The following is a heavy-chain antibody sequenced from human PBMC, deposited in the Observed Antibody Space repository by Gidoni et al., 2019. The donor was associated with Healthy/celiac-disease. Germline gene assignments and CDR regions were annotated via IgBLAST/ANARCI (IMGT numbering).Heavy chain of an antibody. V-gene: IGHV3-48*02. CDR3: AIGSEVVVTYGMDV. J-gene: IGHJ6*02. D-gene: IGHD2-15*01. CDR2: ISSSSSTI. Sequence: EVQLVESGGGLVQPGGSLRLSCAASGFPFRSYSMNWVRQAPGKGLEWVSYISSSSSTIYYADSVKGRFTISRDNAKNSLYLQMNSLRDEDTAVYYCAIGSEVVVTYGMDVWGQGTTVTVSS. CDR1: GFPFRSYS.